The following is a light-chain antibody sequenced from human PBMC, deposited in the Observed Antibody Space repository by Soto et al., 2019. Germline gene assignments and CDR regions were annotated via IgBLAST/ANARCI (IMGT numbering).Light chain of an antibody. J-gene: IGLJ2*01. CDR1: SSDIGAYKY. CDR3: CSYRSSSTLV. CDR2: EVS. Sequence: QSALTQPASVSGSPGQSVTICCSGTSSDIGAYKYVSWYQHHPGKSPRLLIYEVSNRPSGVSNRFSASKSGNTASLTISGLQAEDEADYYCCSYRSSSTLVFGGGTKLTVL. V-gene: IGLV2-14*01.